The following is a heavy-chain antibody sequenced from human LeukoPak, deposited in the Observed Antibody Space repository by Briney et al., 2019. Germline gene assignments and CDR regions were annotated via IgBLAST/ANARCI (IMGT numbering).Heavy chain of an antibody. D-gene: IGHD5-24*01. CDR1: GGSFSGYY. CDR2: INPSGST. CDR3: ARGQGRDGYNGILEY. J-gene: IGHJ4*02. V-gene: IGHV4-34*01. Sequence: SETLSLTCAVYGGSFSGYYWTWIRQPPGKGLEWIGEINPSGSTNYNPPLKSRVTISVDTSKNQFSLKLSSVTAADTAVFYCARGQGRDGYNGILEYWGQGALVTVSS.